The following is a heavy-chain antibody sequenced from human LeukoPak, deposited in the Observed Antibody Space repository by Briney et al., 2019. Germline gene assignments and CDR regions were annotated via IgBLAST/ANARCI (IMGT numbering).Heavy chain of an antibody. V-gene: IGHV1-2*02. CDR2: INPNSGGT. CDR1: GYTFTGYY. D-gene: IGHD7-27*01. J-gene: IGHJ5*02. CDR3: ARDSTGNWGNWFDP. Sequence: GASVKVSCKASGYTFTGYYMHWVRQAPGQGLEWMGWINPNSGGTNYAQKFQGRVTMTRDTSISTAYMELSRLRSDDTAVYYCARDSTGNWGNWFDPWGQGTLVTVSS.